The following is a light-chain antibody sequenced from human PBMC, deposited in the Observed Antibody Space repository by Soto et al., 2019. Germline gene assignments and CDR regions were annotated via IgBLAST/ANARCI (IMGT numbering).Light chain of an antibody. V-gene: IGKV3-15*01. Sequence: EIVMTQSPATLSVSPGERATLSCRASQSVSSNLAWYQQKPGQAPRLLIYGASHRATGIPARFSGSGSGTEFTLTISSLQSEDFAVYYCQQYTNWPPKTFGQGTKVEIK. CDR1: QSVSSN. CDR2: GAS. CDR3: QQYTNWPPKT. J-gene: IGKJ1*01.